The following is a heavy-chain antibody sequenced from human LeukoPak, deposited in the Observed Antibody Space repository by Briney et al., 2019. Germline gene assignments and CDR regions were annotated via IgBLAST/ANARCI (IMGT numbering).Heavy chain of an antibody. J-gene: IGHJ4*02. D-gene: IGHD3-16*01. Sequence: SETLSLTCTVSGGSISSYYWSWIRQPPGKGLEWIGYIYYSGSPNYNPSLKSRATISVDTSKNQFSLKLSSVTAADTAVYYCARVSDYSVDYWGQGTLVTVST. CDR1: GGSISSYY. V-gene: IGHV4-59*01. CDR3: ARVSDYSVDY. CDR2: IYYSGSP.